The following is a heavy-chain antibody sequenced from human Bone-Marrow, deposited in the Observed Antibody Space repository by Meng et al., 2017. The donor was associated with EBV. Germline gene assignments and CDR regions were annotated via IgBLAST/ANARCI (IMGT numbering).Heavy chain of an antibody. CDR2: IYYSGST. CDR1: GGSVSSGSYY. Sequence: QVQLQESGPGLVTPSXXXXXTXTVSGGSVSSGSYYWSWIRQPPGKGLEWIGYIYYSGSTNYNPSLKSRVTISVDTSKNQFSLKLSSVTAADTAVYYCAREDPTSVAFDYWGQGTLVPSPQ. D-gene: IGHD3-3*01. CDR3: AREDPTSVAFDY. J-gene: IGHJ4*02. V-gene: IGHV4-61*01.